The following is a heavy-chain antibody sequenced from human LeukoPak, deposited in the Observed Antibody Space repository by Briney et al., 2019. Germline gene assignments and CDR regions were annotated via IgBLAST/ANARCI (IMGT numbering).Heavy chain of an antibody. CDR2: INPSGGST. Sequence: ASVKVSCKASGYTFTGYYMHWVRQAPGQGLEWMGIINPSGGSTSYAQKFQGRVTMTRDMSTSTVYMELSSLRSEDTAVYYCARVSRAVAEKDAFDIWGQGTMVTVSS. CDR1: GYTFTGYY. V-gene: IGHV1-46*01. J-gene: IGHJ3*02. D-gene: IGHD6-19*01. CDR3: ARVSRAVAEKDAFDI.